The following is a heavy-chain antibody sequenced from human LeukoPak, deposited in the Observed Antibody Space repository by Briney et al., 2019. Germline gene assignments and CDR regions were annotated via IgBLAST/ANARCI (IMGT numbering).Heavy chain of an antibody. Sequence: SETLSLTCSVSGDSTNNNFWTWIRQPPGKRLEWIGYIYHSGTTNYNPSLNSRVTMLIDASKNQISLKLSSVTAADTAVYYCVRVIRSWFDTWGQGTLVTVSS. CDR3: VRVIRSWFDT. V-gene: IGHV4-59*01. CDR2: IYHSGTT. J-gene: IGHJ5*02. CDR1: GDSTNNNF.